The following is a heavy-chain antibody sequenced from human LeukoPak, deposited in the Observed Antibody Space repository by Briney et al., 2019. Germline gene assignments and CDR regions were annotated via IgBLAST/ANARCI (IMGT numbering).Heavy chain of an antibody. CDR1: GFIFSRDS. CDR2: ISHDSGVR. V-gene: IGHV3-48*04. D-gene: IGHD4-17*01. CDR3: ARDPSLNSDYGVYSAN. J-gene: IGHJ4*02. Sequence: GGSLRLSGEASGFIFSRDSMNWVRQAPGKGLEWISYISHDSGVRYYADSVGGRFTISTDNAKKSLYLRMSSLRVEDTAVYCCARDPSLNSDYGVYSANWGQGTLVTVSS.